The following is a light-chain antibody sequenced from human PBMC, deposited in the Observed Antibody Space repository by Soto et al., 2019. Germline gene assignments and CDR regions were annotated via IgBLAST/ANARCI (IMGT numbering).Light chain of an antibody. CDR3: SSYTSGSTRVV. Sequence: QSALTQPASVSGSPGQSITISCTGTSSDFGGYNYVSWYQQHPGKAPKVMIYDVSKRPSGISNRFSGSKSGNTASLTISGLQVEDEADYYCSSYTSGSTRVVFGGGTKLTVL. CDR2: DVS. J-gene: IGLJ2*01. CDR1: SSDFGGYNY. V-gene: IGLV2-14*03.